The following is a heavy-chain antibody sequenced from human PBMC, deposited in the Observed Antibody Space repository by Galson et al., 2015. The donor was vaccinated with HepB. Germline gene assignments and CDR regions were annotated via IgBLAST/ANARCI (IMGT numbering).Heavy chain of an antibody. CDR2: IIPMLRIA. CDR3: ESLGYCSRTTCPLPDP. Sequence: SVKVSCKASGDTFSRHSITWVRQAPGQGLEWMGRIIPMLRIADYAQKFQGRVVFTADKSTTTAYMEMSRLRSEDTAVYFCESLGYCSRTTCPLPDPWGQGTLVTVSS. D-gene: IGHD2-2*03. J-gene: IGHJ5*02. CDR1: GDTFSRHS. V-gene: IGHV1-69*02.